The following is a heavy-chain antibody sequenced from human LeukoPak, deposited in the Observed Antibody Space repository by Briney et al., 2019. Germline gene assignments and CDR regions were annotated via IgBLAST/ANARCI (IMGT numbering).Heavy chain of an antibody. D-gene: IGHD3-10*01. CDR3: ARVRGYYYGSGSYYNNLYFDY. Sequence: PSETLSLTCTVSGGSISSYYWSWIRRPPGKRLEWIGYIYYSGSTNYNPSLKSRVTISVDTSKNQFSLKLSSVTAADTAVYYCARVRGYYYGSGSYYNNLYFDYWGQGTLVTVSS. CDR2: IYYSGST. V-gene: IGHV4-59*01. CDR1: GGSISSYY. J-gene: IGHJ4*02.